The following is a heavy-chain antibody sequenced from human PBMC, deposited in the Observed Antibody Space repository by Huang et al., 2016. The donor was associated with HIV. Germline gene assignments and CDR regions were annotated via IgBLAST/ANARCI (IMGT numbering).Heavy chain of an antibody. D-gene: IGHD6-19*01. CDR2: IYTSGST. J-gene: IGHJ4*02. Sequence: QVQLQESGPGLVKPSQTLSLTCTVSGGSINSVTYYWSWIRQPAGKGLEWIGHIYTSGSTTHTPSLKSRVTISVDTSKSRFSLKLSSVTAADTAVYYCAREALRPGAGIKGYFDYWGPGTRVTVSS. V-gene: IGHV4-61*09. CDR1: GGSINSVTYY. CDR3: AREALRPGAGIKGYFDY.